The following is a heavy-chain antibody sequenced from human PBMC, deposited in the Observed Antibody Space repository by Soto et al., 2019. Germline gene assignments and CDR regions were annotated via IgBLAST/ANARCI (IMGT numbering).Heavy chain of an antibody. Sequence: EVQLLESGGGLVQPGGSLRLSCAASGFTFSSYAMSWVRQAPGKGLEWLSAISGSGGSTYYADSVKGRFTISRDNSKNTLYLQMNSLRAEDTAVYYCAKDYGDSQGYFQHWGQGTLVTVSS. CDR3: AKDYGDSQGYFQH. J-gene: IGHJ1*01. CDR2: ISGSGGST. D-gene: IGHD4-17*01. CDR1: GFTFSSYA. V-gene: IGHV3-23*01.